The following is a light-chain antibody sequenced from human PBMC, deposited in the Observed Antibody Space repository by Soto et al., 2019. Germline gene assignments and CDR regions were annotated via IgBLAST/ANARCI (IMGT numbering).Light chain of an antibody. CDR1: QTISSW. CDR3: QQYGSSLFT. Sequence: DIQMTQSPSTLSGSVGDRVTITCRASQTISSWLAWYQQKPGKAPKLLIYKASTLKSGVPSRFSGGGSGTDFTLTITRLEPEDFAVYYCQQYGSSLFTFGPGTKVDFK. V-gene: IGKV1-5*03. CDR2: KAS. J-gene: IGKJ3*01.